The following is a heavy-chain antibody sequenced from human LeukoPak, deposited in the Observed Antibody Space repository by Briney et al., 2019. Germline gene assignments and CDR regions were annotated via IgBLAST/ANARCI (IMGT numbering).Heavy chain of an antibody. CDR3: ARAPDTAIPYYYMDV. D-gene: IGHD5-18*01. CDR2: IHHSGKT. Sequence: SETLSLTCAVSGDSISSINWWTWVRLSPEKGLEWIGEIHHSGKTNYNPSLKSRVSISLDKSKNHFSLRVNSVVAADTAIYYCARAPDTAIPYYYMDVWGKGTTVTVSS. J-gene: IGHJ6*03. CDR1: GDSISSINW. V-gene: IGHV4-4*02.